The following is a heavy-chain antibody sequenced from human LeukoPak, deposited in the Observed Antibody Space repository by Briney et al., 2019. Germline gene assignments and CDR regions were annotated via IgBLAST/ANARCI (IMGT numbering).Heavy chain of an antibody. J-gene: IGHJ4*02. Sequence: ASVKVSCKASGGTFSSYAISWVRQAPGQGLEWMGRINPNSGGTNYAQKFQGRVTMTRDTSISTAYMELSRLRSDDTAVYYCARDPGWNYVGDWGQGTLVTVSS. CDR1: GGTFSSYA. V-gene: IGHV1-2*06. CDR2: INPNSGGT. D-gene: IGHD1-7*01. CDR3: ARDPGWNYVGD.